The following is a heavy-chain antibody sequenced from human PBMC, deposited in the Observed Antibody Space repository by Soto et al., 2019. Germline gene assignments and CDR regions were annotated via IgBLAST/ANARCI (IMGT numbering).Heavy chain of an antibody. V-gene: IGHV3-64*02. CDR3: ARERLTGDHGGAFDI. D-gene: IGHD7-27*01. CDR1: GFTFSSYA. J-gene: IGHJ3*02. CDR2: ISSNGGST. Sequence: GSLRLSCAASGFTFSSYAMHWVRQAPGKGLEYVSAISSNGGSTYYADSVKGRFTISRDNSKNTLYLQMGSLRAEDMAVYYCARERLTGDHGGAFDIWGQGTMVTVSS.